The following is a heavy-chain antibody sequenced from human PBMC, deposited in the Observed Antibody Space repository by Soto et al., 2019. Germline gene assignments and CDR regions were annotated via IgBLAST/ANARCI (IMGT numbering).Heavy chain of an antibody. CDR2: ISSSSSYI. D-gene: IGHD6-19*01. Sequence: EVQLVESGGGLVKPGGSLRLSCAASGFTFSSYSMNWVRQAPGKGLEWVSSISSSSSYIYYADSVKGRFTISRDNAKNSLYLQMNSLRAEDTAVYYCARGSYSSGWYVSYWGQGTLVTVSS. J-gene: IGHJ4*02. CDR1: GFTFSSYS. V-gene: IGHV3-21*01. CDR3: ARGSYSSGWYVSY.